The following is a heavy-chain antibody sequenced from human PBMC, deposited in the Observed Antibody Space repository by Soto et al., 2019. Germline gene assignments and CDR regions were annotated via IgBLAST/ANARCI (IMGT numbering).Heavy chain of an antibody. V-gene: IGHV3-23*01. CDR3: AMYSSSWSAPFDY. Sequence: PGGSLRLSCAASGFTFSSYAMSWVRQAPGKGLEWVSAISGSGGSTYYADSVKGRFTISRDNSKNTLYLQMNSLRAEDTAVYYCAMYSSSWSAPFDYWGQGTLVTVSS. CDR1: GFTFSSYA. CDR2: ISGSGGST. J-gene: IGHJ4*02. D-gene: IGHD6-13*01.